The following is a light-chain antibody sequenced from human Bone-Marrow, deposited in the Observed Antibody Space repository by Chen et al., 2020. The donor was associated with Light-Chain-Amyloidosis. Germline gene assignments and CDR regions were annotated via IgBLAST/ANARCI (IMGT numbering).Light chain of an antibody. Sequence: QSALPQPASASGSPGQSLTIPCTGTSSDVGGDNHVSWYQQHPDKAPKLMIYEVTNRPSWVPDRFSGSKSDNTASLTISGLQTEDEADYFCSSYTITNTLVFGSGTRVTVL. V-gene: IGLV2-14*01. CDR3: SSYTITNTLV. J-gene: IGLJ1*01. CDR1: SSDVGGDNH. CDR2: EVT.